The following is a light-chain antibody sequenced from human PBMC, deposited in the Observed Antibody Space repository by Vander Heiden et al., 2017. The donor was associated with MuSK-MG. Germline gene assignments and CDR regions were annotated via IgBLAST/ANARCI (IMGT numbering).Light chain of an antibody. CDR1: QSVLYSSNNKNY. CDR3: QQYYSTPRT. J-gene: IGKJ1*01. CDR2: WAS. Sequence: DIVMTQSPDSLAVSLGERATINCKSSQSVLYSSNNKNYLAWYQQKPGQPPKLLIYWASTRESGVPDRFSGSGSETDFTLTISSLQAADVAVYYCQQYYSTPRTFGQGTKVEIK. V-gene: IGKV4-1*01.